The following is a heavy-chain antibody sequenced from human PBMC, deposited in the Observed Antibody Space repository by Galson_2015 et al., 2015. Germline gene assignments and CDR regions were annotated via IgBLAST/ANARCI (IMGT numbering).Heavy chain of an antibody. D-gene: IGHD6-19*01. CDR1: GFTVSSDY. CDR2: IYSGGST. Sequence: SLRLSCAASGFTVSSDYMSWVRQAPGRGLEWVSVIYSGGSTYYADSVKGRFTISRDNSKNTLYLQMNSLRAEDTAVYYCARGHSGWYFDYWGQVTLVTVSS. J-gene: IGHJ4*02. CDR3: ARGHSGWYFDY. V-gene: IGHV3-53*01.